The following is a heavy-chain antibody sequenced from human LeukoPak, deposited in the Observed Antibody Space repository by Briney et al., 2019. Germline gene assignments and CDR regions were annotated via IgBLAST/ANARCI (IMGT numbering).Heavy chain of an antibody. V-gene: IGHV3-21*01. J-gene: IGHJ4*02. CDR3: ARDLVPALYYFDY. D-gene: IGHD2-2*01. CDR2: ISSSSSYI. CDR1: GFTFSSYG. Sequence: GGSLRLSCAASGFTFSSYGMHWVRQAPGKGLEWVSSISSSSSYIYYADSVKGRFTISRDNAKNSLYLQMNSLRAEDTAVYYCARDLVPALYYFDYWGQGTLVTVSS.